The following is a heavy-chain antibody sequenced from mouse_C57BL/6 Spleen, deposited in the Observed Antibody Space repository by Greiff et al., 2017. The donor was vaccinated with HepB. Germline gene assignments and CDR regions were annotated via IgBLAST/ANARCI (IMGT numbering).Heavy chain of an antibody. CDR3: AAGDYDEAMDY. V-gene: IGHV1-7*01. CDR2: INPSSGYT. Sequence: QVHVKQSGAELAKPGASVKLSCKASGYTFTSYWMHWVKQRPGQGLEWIGYINPSSGYTKYNQKFKDKATLTADKSSSTAYMQLSSLTYEDSAVYYCAAGDYDEAMDYWGQGTSVTVSS. D-gene: IGHD2-4*01. CDR1: GYTFTSYW. J-gene: IGHJ4*01.